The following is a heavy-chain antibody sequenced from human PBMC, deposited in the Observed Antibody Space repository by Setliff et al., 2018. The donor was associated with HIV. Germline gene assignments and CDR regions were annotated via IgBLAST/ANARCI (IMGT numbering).Heavy chain of an antibody. CDR2: IKQDESEM. Sequence: GGSLRLSCAASGFTFSSYWMSWVRQPPGKGLEWVANIKQDESEMQYVDSVKGRFTISRDNAKNSLYLQMNSLRAEDTAVYYCARNTDVDSVYRPFHIWGQGTMVTVSS. V-gene: IGHV3-7*03. J-gene: IGHJ3*02. CDR1: GFTFSSYW. D-gene: IGHD1-26*01. CDR3: ARNTDVDSVYRPFHI.